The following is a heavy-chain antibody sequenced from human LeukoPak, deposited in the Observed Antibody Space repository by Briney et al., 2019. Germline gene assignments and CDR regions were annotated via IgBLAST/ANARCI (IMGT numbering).Heavy chain of an antibody. CDR1: GYSFTSYW. Sequence: GESLKISCKGSGYSFTSYWIGWVRQMPGKGLEWMGIISPGDSDTRYSPSFQGQVTFSADKSISTAYLRWSSLKASDTAMYYCARLADPVYYYMDVWGKGTTVTVSS. CDR3: ARLADPVYYYMDV. V-gene: IGHV5-51*01. J-gene: IGHJ6*03. CDR2: ISPGDSDT.